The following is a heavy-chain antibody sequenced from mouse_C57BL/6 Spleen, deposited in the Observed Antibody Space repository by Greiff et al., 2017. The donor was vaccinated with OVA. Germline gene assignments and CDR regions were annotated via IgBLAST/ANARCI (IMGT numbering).Heavy chain of an antibody. J-gene: IGHJ2*01. V-gene: IGHV1-53*01. CDR3: ARWELYDYDGGYFDY. D-gene: IGHD2-4*01. Sequence: QVQLQQPGTELVKPGASVKLSCKASGYTFTSYWMHWVKQRPGQGLEWIGYINPSNGGTNYNEKFKSKATLTVDKSSSTAYMQLSSLTSEDSAVYCCARWELYDYDGGYFDYWGQGTTLTVSS. CDR2: INPSNGGT. CDR1: GYTFTSYW.